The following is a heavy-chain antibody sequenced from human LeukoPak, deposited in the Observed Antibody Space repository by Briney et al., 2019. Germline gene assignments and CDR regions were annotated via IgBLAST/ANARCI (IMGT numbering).Heavy chain of an antibody. CDR1: GYSISSGYY. D-gene: IGHD2-21*02. Sequence: SETLSLTCAVSGYSISSGYYWCWIRQPPGKGLEWIGSIYHSGSTYYNPSLKSRVTISVDTSKNQFSLKLSSVTAADTAVYYCARAVGGYCGGDCPDIWGQGTMVTVSS. V-gene: IGHV4-38-2*01. CDR2: IYHSGST. CDR3: ARAVGGYCGGDCPDI. J-gene: IGHJ3*02.